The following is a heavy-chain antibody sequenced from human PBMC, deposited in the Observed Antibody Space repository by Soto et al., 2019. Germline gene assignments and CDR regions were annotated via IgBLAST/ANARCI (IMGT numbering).Heavy chain of an antibody. CDR2: ISAGGSDT. CDR3: ASVPIWCGSSSCYTEGFDS. Sequence: HPGGSLRLSCVASGFVFSDYAMSWVRQAPGKGLEWVSAISAGGSDTYYADSVKGRFTVSRVNSESTLYLQMNTLRAEDTAIYYCASVPIWCGSSSCYTEGFDSWGQGTLVTVPS. D-gene: IGHD2-2*01. CDR1: GFVFSDYA. V-gene: IGHV3-23*01. J-gene: IGHJ4*02.